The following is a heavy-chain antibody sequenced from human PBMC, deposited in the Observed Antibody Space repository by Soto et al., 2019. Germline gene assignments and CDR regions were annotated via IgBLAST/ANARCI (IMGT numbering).Heavy chain of an antibody. D-gene: IGHD6-13*01. Sequence: QVQLVETGGGVVQPGRSLRLSCAASGFTFNNYAMHWVRQAPGKGLEWVAVISYDGSDEHYADSVKGRFTASRDNSKNTPYLQMNSLRVEDTAVYYCARDMRNSWYAGFWGQGTLVTVSS. CDR3: ARDMRNSWYAGF. J-gene: IGHJ4*02. V-gene: IGHV3-30*03. CDR2: ISYDGSDE. CDR1: GFTFNNYA.